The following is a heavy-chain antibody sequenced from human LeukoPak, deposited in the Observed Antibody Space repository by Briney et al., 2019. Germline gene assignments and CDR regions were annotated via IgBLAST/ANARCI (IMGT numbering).Heavy chain of an antibody. CDR2: INPNSGGT. D-gene: IGHD3-10*01. Sequence: ASVTVSCKASGYTFTGYYMHWVRQAPGQGLEWMGWINPNSGGTNYAQKFQGRVTMTRDTSISTAYMELSRLRSDDTAVYYCAIQRITMVRGVIITYFDYWGQGTLVTVSS. CDR1: GYTFTGYY. V-gene: IGHV1-2*02. J-gene: IGHJ4*02. CDR3: AIQRITMVRGVIITYFDY.